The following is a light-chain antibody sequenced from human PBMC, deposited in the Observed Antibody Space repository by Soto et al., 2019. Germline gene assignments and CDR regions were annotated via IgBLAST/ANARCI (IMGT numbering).Light chain of an antibody. V-gene: IGLV2-11*01. J-gene: IGLJ1*01. CDR3: CSYVGSYSYV. CDR2: DVI. CDR1: SSDVGGYNS. Sequence: QSVLTQPRSVSGSPGQSGTVSFIGTSSDVGGYNSVSWYQEHPGKAPKLMIYDVIKRPSGVPDRFSGSKSGNTASLTISGLLAEDEADYYCCSYVGSYSYVFGTGTKVTVL.